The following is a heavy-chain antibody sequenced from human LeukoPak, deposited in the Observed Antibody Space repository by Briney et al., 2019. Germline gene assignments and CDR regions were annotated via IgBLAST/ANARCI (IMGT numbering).Heavy chain of an antibody. J-gene: IGHJ4*02. D-gene: IGHD3-10*01. Sequence: PGGSLRLSCAASGFTFSTYRMNWVRQAPGKGLEWLSYISSSSDRVYCIDSVKGRFTISRDNAKNSLYLQMNSLRVEDTAVYYCAREGAGGSWAAYWGQGTLVTVSS. CDR1: GFTFSTYR. CDR3: AREGAGGSWAAY. CDR2: ISSSSDRV. V-gene: IGHV3-48*01.